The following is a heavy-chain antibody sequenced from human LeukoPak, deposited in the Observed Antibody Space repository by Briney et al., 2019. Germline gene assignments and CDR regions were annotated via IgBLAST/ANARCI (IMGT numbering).Heavy chain of an antibody. D-gene: IGHD3-9*01. CDR2: IIPVLGIA. Sequence: GASVKVSCKASGGTFSSYAISWVRQSPGQGLEWMGRIIPVLGIANYAQKFQGRVTITADKSTSTAYMELSSLRSEDTAVYYCARDRGYYDILTGYPLDAFDIWGQGTMVTVSS. J-gene: IGHJ3*02. V-gene: IGHV1-69*04. CDR3: ARDRGYYDILTGYPLDAFDI. CDR1: GGTFSSYA.